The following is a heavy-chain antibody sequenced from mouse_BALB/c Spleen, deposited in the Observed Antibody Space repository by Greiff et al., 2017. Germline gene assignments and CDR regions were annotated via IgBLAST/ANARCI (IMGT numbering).Heavy chain of an antibody. J-gene: IGHJ4*01. CDR3: ARSLNRYGGLDY. CDR1: GYTFTSYN. V-gene: IGHV1-12*01. CDR2: IYPGNGDT. Sequence: QVQLQQPGAELVKPGASVKMSCKASGYTFTSYNMHWVKQTPGQGLEWIGAIYPGNGDTSYNQKFKGKATLTADKSSSTAYMQLSSLTSEDSAVYYCARSLNRYGGLDYWGQGTSVTVSS. D-gene: IGHD2-14*01.